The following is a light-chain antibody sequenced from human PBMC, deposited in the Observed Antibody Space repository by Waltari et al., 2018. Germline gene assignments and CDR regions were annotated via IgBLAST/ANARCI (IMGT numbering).Light chain of an antibody. CDR2: WAS. J-gene: IGKJ5*01. CDR1: QSLLYRSSNRNY. CDR3: QQYFTTPS. Sequence: DIVMTQSPDSLAVSLVERATINCKSIQSLLYRSSNRNYLAWYQQRPGQSPKLLTYWASTRESGVPDRFSGSGSRTDFTLTISSLQAEDVAIYYCQQYFTTPSFGQGTRLEIK. V-gene: IGKV4-1*01.